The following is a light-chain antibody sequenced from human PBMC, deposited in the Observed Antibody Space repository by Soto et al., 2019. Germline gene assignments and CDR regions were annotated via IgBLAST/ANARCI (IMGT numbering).Light chain of an antibody. Sequence: DIQLTQSPSFLSASVGDRVTITCRASVGISNSLAWFQQKPGKAPKLLIYAASSFQGGVPSRFSGSGFGTDFTLTISSLQPEDFATYYCQQSSITPWTFGQGTKVEI. CDR1: VGISNS. V-gene: IGKV1-39*01. CDR3: QQSSITPWT. CDR2: AAS. J-gene: IGKJ1*01.